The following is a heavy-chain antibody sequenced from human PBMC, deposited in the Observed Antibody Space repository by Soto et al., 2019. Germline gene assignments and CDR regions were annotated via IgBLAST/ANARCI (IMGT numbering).Heavy chain of an antibody. CDR2: IYHSGST. CDR1: GGSFSSSNW. J-gene: IGHJ4*02. V-gene: IGHV4-4*02. Sequence: QVQLQESGPGLLKPSGTLSLTCAVSGGSFSSSNWWSWVRQPPGKGREWIGEIYHSGSTNYNPSLKSRVTISVDKSKNQFSLKLSSVTAADTAVYYCAIKAGFTMAGHRPDYWGQGTLVTVSS. D-gene: IGHD3-10*01. CDR3: AIKAGFTMAGHRPDY.